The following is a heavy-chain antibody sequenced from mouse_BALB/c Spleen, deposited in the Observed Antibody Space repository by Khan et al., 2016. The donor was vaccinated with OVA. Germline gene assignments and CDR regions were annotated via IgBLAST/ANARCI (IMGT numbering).Heavy chain of an antibody. V-gene: IGHV1-37*01. D-gene: IGHD2-13*01. Sequence: VQLKESGPELVKPGASMKMSCKASGYSFTGYTMNWVKQSRVKNLEWIGLINPYNGGTAYNLNFGGKATLTVDKSSNTAYMELLSLTSEDSAVYYCVGSACYGDYVEAWFAYWGQGTLVTVSA. CDR1: GYSFTGYT. CDR2: INPYNGGT. CDR3: VGSACYGDYVEAWFAY. J-gene: IGHJ3*01.